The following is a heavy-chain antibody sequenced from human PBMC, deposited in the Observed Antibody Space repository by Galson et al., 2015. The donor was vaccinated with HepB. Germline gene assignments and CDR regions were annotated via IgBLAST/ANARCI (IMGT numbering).Heavy chain of an antibody. CDR2: ISGSGGST. Sequence: SLRLSCAASGFTFSSYAMSWVRQAPGKGLEWVSAISGSGGSTYYADSVKGRFTISRDNSKNTLYLQMNSLRAEDTAVYYCAKDKSPGIAAAGGLDYWGQGTLVTVSS. CDR1: GFTFSSYA. V-gene: IGHV3-23*01. J-gene: IGHJ4*02. CDR3: AKDKSPGIAAAGGLDY. D-gene: IGHD6-13*01.